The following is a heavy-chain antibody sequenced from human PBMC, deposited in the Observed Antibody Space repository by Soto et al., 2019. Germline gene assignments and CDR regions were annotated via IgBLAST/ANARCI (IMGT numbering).Heavy chain of an antibody. J-gene: IGHJ5*02. Sequence: SETLSLTCVVSSYPISSGFFWAWIRQPPGKGLEWVGSIYHTGDTHYNPSLRSQVSMSVDTSKNHFSLRLTYLTAADTAVYFCARDTNSLDLWGQGILVTV. CDR3: ARDTNSLDL. CDR1: SYPISSGFF. V-gene: IGHV4-38-2*02. CDR2: IYHTGDT. D-gene: IGHD2-8*01.